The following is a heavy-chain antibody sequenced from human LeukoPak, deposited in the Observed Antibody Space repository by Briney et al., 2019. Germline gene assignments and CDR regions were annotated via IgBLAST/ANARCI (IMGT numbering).Heavy chain of an antibody. J-gene: IGHJ4*02. Sequence: ASVKVTCKASGHTSTGPYMHWVRHAPGQGNDWMGWIDPNSGGTNSAQTFQGRVTMTRDTTISTAYMELSRPSCDATTVAYCAGSRGDFCSGYPGGYWGQGTLVTVSS. CDR2: IDPNSGGT. CDR3: AGSRGDFCSGYPGGY. D-gene: IGHD3-3*01. CDR1: GHTSTGPY. V-gene: IGHV1-2*02.